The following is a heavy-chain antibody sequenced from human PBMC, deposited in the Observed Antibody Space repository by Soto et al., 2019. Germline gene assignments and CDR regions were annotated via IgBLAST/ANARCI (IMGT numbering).Heavy chain of an antibody. D-gene: IGHD6-13*01. J-gene: IGHJ6*02. Sequence: SETLSLTCAAYGGSFSGYYWSWIRQPPGKGLEWIGEINHSGSTNYNPSLKSRVTISVDTSKNQFSLKLSSVTAADTAVYYCARGLGGSRWYGRDYYYYGMDVWGQGTTVTVS. V-gene: IGHV4-34*01. CDR2: INHSGST. CDR3: ARGLGGSRWYGRDYYYYGMDV. CDR1: GGSFSGYY.